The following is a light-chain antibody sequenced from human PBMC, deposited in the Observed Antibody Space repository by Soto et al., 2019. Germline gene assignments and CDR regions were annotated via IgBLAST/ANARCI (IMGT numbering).Light chain of an antibody. V-gene: IGKV3-15*01. J-gene: IGKJ1*01. Sequence: EVVMTPSPATLSVSPGERATLSCRASQSVTNNLAWYQQKPGQAPRLLIYGASTRASGIPARFSGSGSGTDFTLTISSLQSEDFAVYYCQQFNKWPRTFGQGTKV. CDR2: GAS. CDR3: QQFNKWPRT. CDR1: QSVTNN.